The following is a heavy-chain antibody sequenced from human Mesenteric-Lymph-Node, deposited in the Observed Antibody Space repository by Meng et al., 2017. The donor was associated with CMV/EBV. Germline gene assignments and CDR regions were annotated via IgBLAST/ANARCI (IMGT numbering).Heavy chain of an antibody. CDR3: ARDGDYYDSSGYNPFDY. D-gene: IGHD3-22*01. Sequence: QLQLQESGPGLVKPSETLSRTSTVSGGSISSSSYYWGWIRQPPGKGLEWIGSIYYSGSTYYNPSLKSRVTISVDTSKNQFSLKLSSVTAADTAVYYCARDGDYYDSSGYNPFDYWGQGTLVTVSS. J-gene: IGHJ4*02. CDR2: IYYSGST. V-gene: IGHV4-39*07. CDR1: GGSISSSSYY.